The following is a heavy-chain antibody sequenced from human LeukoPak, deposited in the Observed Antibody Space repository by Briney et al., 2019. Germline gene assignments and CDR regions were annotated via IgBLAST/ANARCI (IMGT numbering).Heavy chain of an antibody. D-gene: IGHD2-21*02. Sequence: KPSETLSLTCTVSGGSISSSSYYWGWIRQPPGKGLEWIGSIYYIGSTYYNPSLKSRVTISVDTSKNQFSLKLSSVTAADTAVYYCARLVGSYCGGDCYSDFDYWGQGTLVTVSS. CDR3: ARLVGSYCGGDCYSDFDY. CDR1: GGSISSSSYY. CDR2: IYYIGST. V-gene: IGHV4-39*01. J-gene: IGHJ4*02.